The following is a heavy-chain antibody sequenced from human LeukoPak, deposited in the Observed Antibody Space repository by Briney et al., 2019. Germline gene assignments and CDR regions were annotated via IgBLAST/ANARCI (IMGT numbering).Heavy chain of an antibody. V-gene: IGHV3-33*01. CDR3: ARDKEDPSKYFDY. J-gene: IGHJ4*02. D-gene: IGHD2/OR15-2a*01. Sequence: GRSLRLSCTASGFSFSSYDMHWVRQAPGKGLEWVAVIWYNGSIKYNADSVKGRFTISRDNSKNTLYLQMNSLRAEDTAVYYCARDKEDPSKYFDYWGQGTLVTVSS. CDR2: IWYNGSIK. CDR1: GFSFSSYD.